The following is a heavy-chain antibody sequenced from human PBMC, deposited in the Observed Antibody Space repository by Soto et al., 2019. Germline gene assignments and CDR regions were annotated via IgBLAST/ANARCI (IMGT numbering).Heavy chain of an antibody. CDR3: ARDSRTN. J-gene: IGHJ4*02. CDR1: GYIFSAYG. CDR2: IGSDGTIT. Sequence: EVQVVESGGTLVKPGGSLRLAGEGSGYIFSAYGMNWVRQAPGKGLEWVSNIGSDGTITTYAESVRGRFTVSRDNAKNSVYLQRNNWRHVDTGVYNCARDSRTNWGQATLVYVSS. V-gene: IGHV3-48*02.